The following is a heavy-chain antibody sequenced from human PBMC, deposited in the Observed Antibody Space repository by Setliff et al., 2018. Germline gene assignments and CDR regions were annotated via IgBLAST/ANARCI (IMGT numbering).Heavy chain of an antibody. V-gene: IGHV3-23*01. CDR3: ARDRPKAVGGGEDAFDI. D-gene: IGHD6-19*01. CDR1: GFTFSSYA. CDR2: ISGSAQTT. J-gene: IGHJ3*02. Sequence: LRLSCAASGFTFSSYAITWVRQAPGKGLEWVSMISGSAQTTYYADSVKGRFTISRDHAKNSLYLQMNSLRAEDTAVYYCARDRPKAVGGGEDAFDIWGKGTMVTVSS.